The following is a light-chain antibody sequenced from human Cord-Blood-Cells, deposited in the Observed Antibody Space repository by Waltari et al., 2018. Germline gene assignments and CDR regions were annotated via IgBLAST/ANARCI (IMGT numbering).Light chain of an antibody. Sequence: EIVLTQSPATLSLSPGERATLSCRASQSVSSYLAWYQQKPGQAPRLLIYDASNRATGIPARFSGSGSGTDFTLTISCLEPEDFAVYYCQKRSNWPLTFGGGTKVEIK. CDR1: QSVSSY. V-gene: IGKV3-11*01. J-gene: IGKJ4*02. CDR2: DAS. CDR3: QKRSNWPLT.